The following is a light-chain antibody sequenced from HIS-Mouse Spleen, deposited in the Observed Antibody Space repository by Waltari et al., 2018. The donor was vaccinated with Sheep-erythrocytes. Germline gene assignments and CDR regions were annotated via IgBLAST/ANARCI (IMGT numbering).Light chain of an antibody. CDR3: QQYNNWPPGT. J-gene: IGKJ2*02. CDR1: QSVSSN. CDR2: GAS. Sequence: EIVMTQSPATLSVSPGARATLSCRASQSVSSNLAWYQQKPGQAPRLLIYGASTRATGIPARFSGSWSGTEFTLTISSMQSEDFAVYYCQQYNNWPPGTFGQGTKLEIK. V-gene: IGKV3-15*01.